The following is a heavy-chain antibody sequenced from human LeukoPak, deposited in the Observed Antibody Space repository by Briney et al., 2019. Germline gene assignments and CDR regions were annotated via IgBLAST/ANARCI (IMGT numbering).Heavy chain of an antibody. CDR2: INPNSGGT. Sequence: ASVKVSCKASGYTFTGYYMHWVRQAPGQELEWMGWINPNSGGTNYAQKFQGRVTMTWDTSISTAYMELSRLRSDDTAVYYCAREMVAAPPYHYGMDVWGQGTTVTVSS. D-gene: IGHD2-8*01. CDR1: GYTFTGYY. CDR3: AREMVAAPPYHYGMDV. J-gene: IGHJ6*02. V-gene: IGHV1-2*02.